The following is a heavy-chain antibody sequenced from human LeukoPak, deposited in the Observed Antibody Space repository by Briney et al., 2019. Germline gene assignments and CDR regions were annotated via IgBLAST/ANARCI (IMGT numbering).Heavy chain of an antibody. CDR3: AKEAIPHLNSDSWVEY. V-gene: IGHV3-23*01. D-gene: IGHD1-1*01. Sequence: GGSLRLSCAASGITFNRYAMSWARQAPGKGLEWVSGISGSGDKTYYADSVKGRCTISRDNSKNTLYLQMNSLRAEDTAVYYCAKEAIPHLNSDSWVEYWGRGTMVTVSS. CDR2: ISGSGDKT. J-gene: IGHJ4*02. CDR1: GITFNRYA.